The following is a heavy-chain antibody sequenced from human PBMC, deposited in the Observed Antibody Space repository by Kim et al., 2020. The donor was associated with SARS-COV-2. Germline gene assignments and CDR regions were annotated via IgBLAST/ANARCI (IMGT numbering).Heavy chain of an antibody. V-gene: IGHV3-21*01. CDR1: GFTFSSYS. D-gene: IGHD3-10*01. Sequence: GGSLRLSCAASGFTFSSYSMNWVRQAPGKGLEWVSSISSSSSYIYYADSVKGRFTISRDNAKNSLYLQMNSRRAEDTAVYYCARDGSESYYYGSGRAHYGRDVWGQGTTVTVSS. J-gene: IGHJ6*02. CDR3: ARDGSESYYYGSGRAHYGRDV. CDR2: ISSSSSYI.